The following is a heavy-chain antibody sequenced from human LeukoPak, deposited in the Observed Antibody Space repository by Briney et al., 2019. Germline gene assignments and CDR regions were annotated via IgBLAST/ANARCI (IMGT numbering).Heavy chain of an antibody. V-gene: IGHV1-46*01. Sequence: ASVKVSCKASGYTFTRYYIHWVRQAPGQGLEWMGIIDPSGGSRSYAQKFQGRVTITRDTPTSTVYMELSSLRSEDTAVYYCARDKSGTTQGDSDYWGQGTLVTVSS. CDR2: IDPSGGSR. J-gene: IGHJ4*02. D-gene: IGHD1-1*01. CDR3: ARDKSGTTQGDSDY. CDR1: GYTFTRYY.